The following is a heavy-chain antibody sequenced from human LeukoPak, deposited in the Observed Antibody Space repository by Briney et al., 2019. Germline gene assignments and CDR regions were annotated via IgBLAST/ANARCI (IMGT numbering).Heavy chain of an antibody. Sequence: SGPTLVNPTQTLTLTCTFSGFSLSTSGMCVSWIRQPPGKALEWLARIDWYDDKYYSTSLKTRLTISKDTSKNQVVLTMTNMDPVDTATYYCARIRRDCSGGSCPHYYYYYMDVWGKGTTVTVSS. CDR2: IDWYDDK. CDR1: GFSLSTSGMC. D-gene: IGHD2-15*01. CDR3: ARIRRDCSGGSCPHYYYYYMDV. V-gene: IGHV2-70*11. J-gene: IGHJ6*03.